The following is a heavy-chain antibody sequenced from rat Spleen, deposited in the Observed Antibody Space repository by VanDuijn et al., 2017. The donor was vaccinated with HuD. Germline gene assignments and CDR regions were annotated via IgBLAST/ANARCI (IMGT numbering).Heavy chain of an antibody. Sequence: EVKLVESGGGLVQPGRSLKLSCAASGFNFNDYWMGWVRQAPGKGLEWIGAINKDSSTINYTPSLKDKFTISRDNAQNTLYLQMSKLGSEDTAIYYCVREAFGVDYWGQGVMVTVSS. V-gene: IGHV4-2*01. CDR1: GFNFNDYW. CDR2: INKDSSTI. J-gene: IGHJ2*01. D-gene: IGHD4-3*01. CDR3: VREAFGVDY.